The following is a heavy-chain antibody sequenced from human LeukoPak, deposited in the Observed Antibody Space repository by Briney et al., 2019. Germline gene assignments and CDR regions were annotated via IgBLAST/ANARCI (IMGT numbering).Heavy chain of an antibody. CDR2: IIPIFGTA. D-gene: IGHD2/OR15-2a*01. V-gene: IGHV1-69*05. Sequence: SVKVSCKASGGTFSSYAISWVRQAPGQGLEWMGGIIPIFGTANYAQKFQGRVTMTRDTSISTAYMELSRLRSDDTAVYYCATNIYLYYMDVWGKGTTVTVSS. J-gene: IGHJ6*03. CDR1: GGTFSSYA. CDR3: ATNIYLYYMDV.